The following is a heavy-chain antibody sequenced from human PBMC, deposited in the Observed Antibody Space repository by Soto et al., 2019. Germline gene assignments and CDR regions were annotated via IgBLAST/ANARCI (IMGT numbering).Heavy chain of an antibody. J-gene: IGHJ4*02. Sequence: QVQLQESGPGLVKPSQTLSLTCTVSGGSISSGDYYWSWIRQSPGKGLEWIGHIYDRGSTYSNPSLNSRVFILVDTSKNQFSLNLNSVTAADTAVYYFARGLSGDKVDYWGRGTLVTVSS. CDR3: ARGLSGDKVDY. D-gene: IGHD7-27*01. CDR1: GGSISSGDYY. V-gene: IGHV4-30-4*01. CDR2: IYDRGST.